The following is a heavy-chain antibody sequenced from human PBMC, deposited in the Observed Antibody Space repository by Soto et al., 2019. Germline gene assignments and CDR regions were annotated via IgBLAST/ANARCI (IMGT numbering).Heavy chain of an antibody. CDR3: ANGWQRGMVTSDFNY. V-gene: IGHV3-30*18. CDR1: GFTFSDYA. CDR2: ISHDGSNT. Sequence: VQLVESGGGVVQPGRSLRLSCAASGFTFSDYAMHWVRQAPGKGLEWVAVISHDGSNTHYADSVKGRFTISRDNSKNTVTLEMTSLRDEDRAVYYCANGWQRGMVTSDFNYWGQGALVTVSS. J-gene: IGHJ4*02. D-gene: IGHD6-25*01.